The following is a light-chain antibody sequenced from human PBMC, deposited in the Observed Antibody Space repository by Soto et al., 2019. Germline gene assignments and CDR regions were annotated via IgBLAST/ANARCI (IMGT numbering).Light chain of an antibody. Sequence: DIQLTQSPSFLSASVGDRVTITCRASQCISTSLACYQQKPGKAPKLLTYAASTLQTGVPSRFSGSGSGTEFTLTISSLQAEDFATYYCQQVNSYPITFGQGTRLEIK. CDR3: QQVNSYPIT. CDR1: QCISTS. CDR2: AAS. V-gene: IGKV1-9*01. J-gene: IGKJ5*01.